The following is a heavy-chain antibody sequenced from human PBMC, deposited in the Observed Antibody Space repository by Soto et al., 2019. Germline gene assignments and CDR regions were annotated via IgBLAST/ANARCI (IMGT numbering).Heavy chain of an antibody. CDR3: ARDPSYYDSHYYYGMDV. Sequence: GGSLRLSCAASGFSFNRHWMSWVRQAPGKGLQWVASIKRDGSEKYYVDSVKGRFTISRDNVKNSLSLQMNSLRAEDTAVYYCARDPSYYDSHYYYGMDVWGQGTTVAVSS. CDR2: IKRDGSEK. J-gene: IGHJ6*02. V-gene: IGHV3-7*01. CDR1: GFSFNRHW. D-gene: IGHD3-22*01.